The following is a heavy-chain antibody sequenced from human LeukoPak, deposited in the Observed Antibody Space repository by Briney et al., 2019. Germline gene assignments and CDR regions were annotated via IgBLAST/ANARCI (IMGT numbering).Heavy chain of an antibody. CDR1: GYTFTSYY. CDR3: ARASCSGGSCYSSGWAFDY. D-gene: IGHD2-15*01. CDR2: INPSGGST. J-gene: IGHJ4*02. Sequence: ASLKVSCKASGYTFTSYYMHWVRQAPGQGLEWMRIINPSGGSTSYAQKFQGRVTMTRDTSTSTVYMELSSLRSEDTAVYYCARASCSGGSCYSSGWAFDYWGQGTLVTVSS. V-gene: IGHV1-46*01.